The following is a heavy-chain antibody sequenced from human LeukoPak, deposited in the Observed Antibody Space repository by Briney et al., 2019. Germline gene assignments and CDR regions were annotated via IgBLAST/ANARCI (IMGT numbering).Heavy chain of an antibody. CDR1: GFTVSSNY. CDR2: IYSGGST. D-gene: IGHD3-10*01. J-gene: IGHJ4*02. Sequence: HGGSLTLSCPDSGFTVSSNYMSWVRQAPGKGLEWVSVIYSGGSTYYADSVKGRFTISRDNYKNTLYLQMNSLRAEDTAVYYCARPNYYRTGRYYNYWDQGTLVTFST. V-gene: IGHV3-53*01. CDR3: ARPNYYRTGRYYNY.